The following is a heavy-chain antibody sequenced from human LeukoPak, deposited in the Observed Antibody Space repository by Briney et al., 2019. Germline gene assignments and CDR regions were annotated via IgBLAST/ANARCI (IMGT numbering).Heavy chain of an antibody. J-gene: IGHJ3*02. Sequence: ASVKVSCKASGYTFTSYDINWVRQATGQGLEWMGWMNPNSGNTGYAQKFQGRCTMTRNTSISTAYTELSSLRSEDTAVYYCASGSVEFDAFDIWGQGTMVTVSS. CDR2: MNPNSGNT. D-gene: IGHD3-10*01. CDR1: GYTFTSYD. CDR3: ASGSVEFDAFDI. V-gene: IGHV1-8*01.